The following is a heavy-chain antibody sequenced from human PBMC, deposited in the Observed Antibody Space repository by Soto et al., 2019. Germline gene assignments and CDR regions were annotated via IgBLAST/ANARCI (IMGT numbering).Heavy chain of an antibody. Sequence: SVKVSWKASGGTFSSYAISWVRQAPGQGLEWMGGIIPIFGTANYAQKFQGRVTITADESTSTAYMELSSLRSEDTAVYYCARSAAVVVTAGYFDYWGQGTLVTVSS. CDR3: ARSAAVVVTAGYFDY. CDR1: GGTFSSYA. V-gene: IGHV1-69*13. CDR2: IIPIFGTA. J-gene: IGHJ4*02. D-gene: IGHD2-21*02.